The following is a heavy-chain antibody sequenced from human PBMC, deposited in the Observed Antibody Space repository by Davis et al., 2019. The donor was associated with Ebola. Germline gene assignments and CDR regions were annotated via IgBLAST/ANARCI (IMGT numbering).Heavy chain of an antibody. CDR1: GFSFDNFA. J-gene: IGHJ4*02. CDR3: VKDLAPSRSWGSDY. Sequence: GGSLRLSCAASGFSFDNFAMHWVRQVPGKGLEWVSGISWNSDNIDYAASVQGRFTISRDNTKKTLYLQMNTLRPEDTALYYCVKDLAPSRSWGSDYWGQGTLVIVSS. CDR2: ISWNSDNI. V-gene: IGHV3-9*01. D-gene: IGHD3-16*01.